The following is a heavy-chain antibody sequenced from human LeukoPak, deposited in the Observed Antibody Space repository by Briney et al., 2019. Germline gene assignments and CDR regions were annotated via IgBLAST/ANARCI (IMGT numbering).Heavy chain of an antibody. CDR2: IKTKSDGXXT. V-gene: IGHV3-15*01. CDR1: GFGFSSTW. CDR3: TTAPRH. Sequence: PGGSLRLSCAASGFGFSSTWMXXXRQAPGXXXEWVGRIKTKSDGXXTDYAAPVKGRXTISRDDAKNTVYLQMNSLRTDDTAVYYCTTAPRHWGQGTLVTVSS. J-gene: IGHJ4*02.